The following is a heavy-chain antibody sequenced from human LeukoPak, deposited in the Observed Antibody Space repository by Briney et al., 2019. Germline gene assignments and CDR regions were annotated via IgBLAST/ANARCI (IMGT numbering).Heavy chain of an antibody. CDR2: IYYSGST. J-gene: IGHJ6*02. D-gene: IGHD3-3*01. CDR1: GGSISSYY. Sequence: SETLSLTCTVSGGSISSYYWSWIRRPPGKGLEWIGYIYYSGSTNYNPSLKSRVTISVDTSKNQFSLKLSSVTAADTAVYYCARDSDFWSGSHTYGMDVWGQGTTVAVSS. V-gene: IGHV4-59*01. CDR3: ARDSDFWSGSHTYGMDV.